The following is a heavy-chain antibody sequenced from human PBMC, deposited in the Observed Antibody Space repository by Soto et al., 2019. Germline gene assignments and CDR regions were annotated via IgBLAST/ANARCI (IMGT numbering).Heavy chain of an antibody. CDR2: IYYSGST. CDR1: GGPISSYY. J-gene: IGHJ4*02. CDR3: ASDSQLEKSTVSMYYFAI. Sequence: SDTLSLTCTVSGGPISSYYWGWIRQSPGKGLEWIGYIYYSGSTNYNPSLKSRVTISVDTSKNQFSLKLRSVTAADTAVYYCASDSQLEKSTVSMYYFAIWDQ. D-gene: IGHD2-2*01. V-gene: IGHV4-59*07.